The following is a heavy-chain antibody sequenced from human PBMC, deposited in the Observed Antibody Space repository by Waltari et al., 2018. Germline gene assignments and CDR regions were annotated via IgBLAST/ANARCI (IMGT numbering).Heavy chain of an antibody. J-gene: IGHJ4*02. V-gene: IGHV3-30-3*01. Sequence: QVQLVESGGGVVQPGRSLRLSCAASGFTFSSYAMHWVRQAPGKGLEWVAVISYDGSNKYYADSVKGRFTISRDNSKNTLYLQMNSLRAEDTAVYYCAAATPVVPAAIDYWGQGTLVTVSS. CDR3: AAATPVVPAAIDY. CDR2: ISYDGSNK. D-gene: IGHD2-2*02. CDR1: GFTFSSYA.